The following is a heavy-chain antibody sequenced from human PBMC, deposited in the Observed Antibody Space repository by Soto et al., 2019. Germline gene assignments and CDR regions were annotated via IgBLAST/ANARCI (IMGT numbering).Heavy chain of an antibody. CDR2: INAGNGNT. V-gene: IGHV1-3*01. J-gene: IGHJ6*02. CDR3: ARDPRTMGATSTYYYYYGMDV. D-gene: IGHD1-26*01. Sequence: QVPLVQSGAEVKKPGASVKVSCKASGYTFTSYAMHWVRQAPGQRLEWMGWINAGNGNTKYSQKFQGRVTITRDTSASTAYMELSSLRSEDTAVYYCARDPRTMGATSTYYYYYGMDVWGQGTTVTVSS. CDR1: GYTFTSYA.